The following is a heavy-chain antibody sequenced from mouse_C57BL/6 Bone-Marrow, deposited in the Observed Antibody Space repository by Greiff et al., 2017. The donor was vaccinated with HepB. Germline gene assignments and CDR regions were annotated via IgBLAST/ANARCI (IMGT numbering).Heavy chain of an antibody. CDR1: GFTFSSYA. J-gene: IGHJ1*03. CDR2: ISDGGSYT. CDR3: ARDYYDYGWYFDV. D-gene: IGHD2-4*01. Sequence: EVQRVESGGGLVKPGGSLKLSCAASGFTFSSYAMSWVRQTPEKRLEWVATISDGGSYTYYPDNVTGRFTISRDNAKNNLYLQMSHLKSEDTAMYYCARDYYDYGWYFDVWGTGTTVTVSS. V-gene: IGHV5-4*01.